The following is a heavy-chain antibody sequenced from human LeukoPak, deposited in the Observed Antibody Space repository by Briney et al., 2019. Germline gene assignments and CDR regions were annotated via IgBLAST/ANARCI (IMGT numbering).Heavy chain of an antibody. CDR2: IYPGGGST. Sequence: APVKVSCKTSGYTFTSYYIHWVRQAPGQGLEWMGIIYPGGGSTNYAQKFQGRLTMTRDMSTSTVYMELSSLRSEDTAFYYCARDNDFDYWGQGTLVTVSS. CDR3: ARDNDFDY. D-gene: IGHD2-8*01. J-gene: IGHJ4*02. V-gene: IGHV1-46*01. CDR1: GYTFTSYY.